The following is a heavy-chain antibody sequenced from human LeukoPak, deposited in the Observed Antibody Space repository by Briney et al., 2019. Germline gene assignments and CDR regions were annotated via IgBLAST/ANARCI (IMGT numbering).Heavy chain of an antibody. V-gene: IGHV1-8*01. Sequence: ASVKVSCKASGYTFTSYDINWVRQATGQGLEWMGWMNPNSGNTGYAQKFQGRVTMTEDTSTDTAYMELSSLRSEDTAVYYCATTTKTDYGDYSWSSTFDYWGQGTLVTVSS. D-gene: IGHD4-17*01. CDR2: MNPNSGNT. CDR1: GYTFTSYD. CDR3: ATTTKTDYGDYSWSSTFDY. J-gene: IGHJ4*02.